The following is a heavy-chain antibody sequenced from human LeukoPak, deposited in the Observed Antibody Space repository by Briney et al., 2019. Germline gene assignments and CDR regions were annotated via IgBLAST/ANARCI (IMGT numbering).Heavy chain of an antibody. CDR3: SRDPRGTVYFDY. J-gene: IGHJ4*02. CDR2: IGTSRTII. V-gene: IGHV3-48*03. D-gene: IGHD1-26*01. Sequence: GGSLRLSCVASGFTFSSYEMNWVRQAPGKGLEWVSDIGTSRTIIGYADSVKGRFTISRDNAKNSLYLQMNRLRAEDTAVYYCSRDPRGTVYFDYWGQGTLVTVSS. CDR1: GFTFSSYE.